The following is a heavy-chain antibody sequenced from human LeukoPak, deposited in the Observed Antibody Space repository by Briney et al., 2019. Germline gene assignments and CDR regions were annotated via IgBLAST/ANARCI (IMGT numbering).Heavy chain of an antibody. CDR1: GGSISSYY. Sequence: ASETLSLTCTVSGGSISSYYWSWIRQPPGKGLEWIGYIYYSGSTNYNPSLKSRVTISVDTSKNQFSLKLSSVTAADTAVYYCASSSGRYYFDYWGQGPLVTVSS. V-gene: IGHV4-59*01. J-gene: IGHJ4*02. CDR2: IYYSGST. CDR3: ASSSGRYYFDY.